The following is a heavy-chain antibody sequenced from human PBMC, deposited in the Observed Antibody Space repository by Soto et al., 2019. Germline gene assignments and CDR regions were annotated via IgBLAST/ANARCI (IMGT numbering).Heavy chain of an antibody. CDR1: GYTFTTHW. D-gene: IGHD2-21*02. CDR2: VYPGDSDS. J-gene: IGHJ4*02. CDR3: ARQGDSPTSYYFDH. V-gene: IGHV5-51*01. Sequence: EVQLVQSGAEVKKPGESLKISCQGSGYTFTTHWIAWVRQMPGKGLEYLGTVYPGDSDSRVSPSFQGRVTLSVDKSTNSAYLQWGSLKASDTAIYYCARQGDSPTSYYFDHWGQGTLVTVSS.